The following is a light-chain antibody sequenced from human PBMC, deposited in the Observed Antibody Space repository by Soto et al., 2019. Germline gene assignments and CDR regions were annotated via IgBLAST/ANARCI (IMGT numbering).Light chain of an antibody. CDR2: AAS. Sequence: DIQMTQSPSSLSASVGDRVTFTCRASQGISNDLAWYQQKPWKVPNLLIYAASTLQSGVPSRFSGSGSGIDFNLTICSLQTEDVATYYCQKYDSAPLPFGGGTKVEIK. CDR1: QGISND. V-gene: IGKV1-27*01. CDR3: QKYDSAPLP. J-gene: IGKJ4*01.